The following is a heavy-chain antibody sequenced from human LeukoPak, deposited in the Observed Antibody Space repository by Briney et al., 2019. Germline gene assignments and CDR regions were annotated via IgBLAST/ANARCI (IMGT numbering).Heavy chain of an antibody. D-gene: IGHD2-15*01. CDR3: ARDRGRGYFDY. V-gene: IGHV4-38-2*02. Sequence: SETLSLTCTVSGYSISSGYYWGWIRQPPGKGLEWIGSIYHSGSTYYKPSLKSRVTISVDTSKNQFSLKLSSVTAADTAVYYCARDRGRGYFDYWGQGTLVTVSS. CDR2: IYHSGST. J-gene: IGHJ4*02. CDR1: GYSISSGYY.